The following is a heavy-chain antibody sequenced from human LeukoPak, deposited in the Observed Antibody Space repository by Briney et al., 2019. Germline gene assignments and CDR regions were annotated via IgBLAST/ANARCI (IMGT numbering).Heavy chain of an antibody. Sequence: GGSLRLSCAASEFTFNDYAMHWVRQAPGKGLEWVSGISWNSGSIGYADSVKGRFTISRDNAKNSLYLQMNSLRAEDTALYHCAKGWSGSYYGIGYWGQGTLVTVSS. CDR3: AKGWSGSYYGIGY. J-gene: IGHJ4*02. CDR2: ISWNSGSI. V-gene: IGHV3-9*01. CDR1: EFTFNDYA. D-gene: IGHD1-26*01.